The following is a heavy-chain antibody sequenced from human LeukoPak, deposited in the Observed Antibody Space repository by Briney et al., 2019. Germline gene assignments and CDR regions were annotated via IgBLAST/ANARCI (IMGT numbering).Heavy chain of an antibody. V-gene: IGHV3-23*01. D-gene: IGHD2-8*01. CDR3: AKDSWSRNGIYDAFDI. CDR2: VGGDDTN. J-gene: IGHJ3*02. Sequence: HPGGSLRLSCAASGFTFSIYSMNWVRQAPGKGLEWVSVVGGDDTNYYIDSAKGRFTISRDNSKNTLSLQMNNLRPEDTAVYYCAKDSWSRNGIYDAFDIWGQGTMVTVSS. CDR1: GFTFSIYS.